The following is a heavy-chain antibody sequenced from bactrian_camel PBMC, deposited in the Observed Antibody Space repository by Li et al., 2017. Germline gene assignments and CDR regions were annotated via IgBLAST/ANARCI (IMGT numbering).Heavy chain of an antibody. CDR1: GVTYNIYC. V-gene: IGHV3S67*01. D-gene: IGHD3*01. CDR2: INIGGST. J-gene: IGHJ7*01. Sequence: DVQLVESGGGSIQAGGSLRLSCVASGVTYNIYCMGWFRRRPGKEREGVAAINIGGSTYYADSVKGRFTISRDNAKNMLYLQMNSLKTEDTAVYYCATTLCSVIECYGMDYWGKGTQVTVS.